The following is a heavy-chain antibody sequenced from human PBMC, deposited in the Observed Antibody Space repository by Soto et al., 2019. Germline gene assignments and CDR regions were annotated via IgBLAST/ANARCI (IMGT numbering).Heavy chain of an antibody. D-gene: IGHD2-2*01. CDR2: FRESGGTT. CDR1: GFTFTSTA. V-gene: IGHV3-23*01. J-gene: IGHJ4*02. CDR3: VKDYRWAIISPTHYY. Sequence: PGGSLRLSCAASGFTFTSTAMSWVRQAPGKGLEWVSTFRESGGTTHYADSVKGRFTVSRDTSKNMLYLQMDSLRAEDTAIYYCVKDYRWAIISPTHYYCSQGTRVTVSS.